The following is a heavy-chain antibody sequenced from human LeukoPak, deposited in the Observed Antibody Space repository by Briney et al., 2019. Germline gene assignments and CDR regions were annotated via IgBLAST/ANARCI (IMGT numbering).Heavy chain of an antibody. D-gene: IGHD2-2*01. CDR2: ISSSSSYI. CDR3: ARDRTRYCSSTSCYVYYYYMDV. Sequence: GGSLRLSCTASGFTFSSYSMNWVRQAPGKGLEWVSSISSSSSYIYYADSVKGRFTISRDNAKNSLYLQMNSLRAEDTAVYYCARDRTRYCSSTSCYVYYYYMDVWGKGTTVTVSS. J-gene: IGHJ6*03. V-gene: IGHV3-21*01. CDR1: GFTFSSYS.